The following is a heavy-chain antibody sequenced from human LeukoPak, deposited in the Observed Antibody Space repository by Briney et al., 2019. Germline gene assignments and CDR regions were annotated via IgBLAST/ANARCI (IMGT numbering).Heavy chain of an antibody. CDR3: ATPGIRDQYDFDL. CDR1: GFTFDDYA. CDR2: INTDGSTT. D-gene: IGHD6-13*01. J-gene: IGHJ4*02. Sequence: HPGGSLRLSCAASGFTFDDYAMHWVRQAPGKGLEWVSRINTDGSTTSYADSVKGRFTISRDNVKNTLYLEMNSLRDEDTAVYYCATPGIRDQYDFDLWGQGTLVTVSS. V-gene: IGHV3-74*01.